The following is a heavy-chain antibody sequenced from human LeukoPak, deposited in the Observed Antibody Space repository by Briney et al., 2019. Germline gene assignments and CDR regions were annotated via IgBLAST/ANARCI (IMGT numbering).Heavy chain of an antibody. J-gene: IGHJ6*02. CDR3: ARLVAGYCSSTSCYPYYYYYGMDV. Sequence: SETLSLTCTVSGGSISSYYWSWIRQPPGKGLEWIGEINHSGSTNYNPSLKSRVTISVDTSKNQFSLKLSSVTAADTAVYYCARLVAGYCSSTSCYPYYYYYGMDVWGQGTTVTVSS. V-gene: IGHV4-34*01. CDR1: GGSISSYY. CDR2: INHSGST. D-gene: IGHD2-2*01.